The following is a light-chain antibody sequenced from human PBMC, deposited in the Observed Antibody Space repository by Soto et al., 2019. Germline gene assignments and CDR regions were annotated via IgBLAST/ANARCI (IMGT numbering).Light chain of an antibody. CDR3: QQYYSYPYT. CDR2: AAS. V-gene: IGKV1-8*01. J-gene: IGKJ2*01. CDR1: QGISSY. Sequence: AIRMTQSPSSFSASTGDRVTITCRASQGISSYLAWYQQKPGKAPKLLIYAASTMQSGVPSRFSGSGSVTDFTLTISCLQSEDFATYSCQQYYSYPYTFGQGTKLEIK.